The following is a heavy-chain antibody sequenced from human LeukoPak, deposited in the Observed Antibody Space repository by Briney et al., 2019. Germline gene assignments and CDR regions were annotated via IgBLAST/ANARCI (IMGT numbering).Heavy chain of an antibody. CDR2: IRSKRNGYAT. CDR3: ATELTYYFSLDV. CDR1: GLTFSGSA. D-gene: IGHD3-9*01. J-gene: IGHJ6*02. Sequence: GGSLRLSCAASGLTFSGSAVHWVRQASGKGLEWVGRIRSKRNGYATGYVASVKGRFTISRDDSKNTAYLEMNSLKTEDTAIYFCATELTYYFSLDVWGLGTTVTVSS. V-gene: IGHV3-73*01.